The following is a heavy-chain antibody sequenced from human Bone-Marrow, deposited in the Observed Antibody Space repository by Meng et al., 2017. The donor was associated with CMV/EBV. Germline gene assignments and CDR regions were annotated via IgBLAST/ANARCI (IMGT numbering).Heavy chain of an antibody. CDR1: GGSFSGYY. CDR2: INHSGST. CDR3: ARGCEYYGSGSYYNVLDY. V-gene: IGHV4-34*01. D-gene: IGHD3-10*01. J-gene: IGHJ4*02. Sequence: SETLSLTCAVYGGSFSGYYWSWIRQPPGKGLEWIGEINHSGSTNYNPSLKSRVTISVDTSKNQFSLKLSSVTAADTAVYYCARGCEYYGSGSYYNVLDYCGQATLATVSS.